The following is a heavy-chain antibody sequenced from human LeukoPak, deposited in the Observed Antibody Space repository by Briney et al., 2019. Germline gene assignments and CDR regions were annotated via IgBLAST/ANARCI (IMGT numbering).Heavy chain of an antibody. V-gene: IGHV3-21*01. Sequence: GGSLRLSCAASGFTFSSYSMNWVRQAPGKGLEWVSSISSSSSYIYYADSVKGRFTISRDNAKNSLYLQMNSLRAEDTAVYYCDEGIQLWFNYYGMDVWGQGTTVTVSS. CDR3: DEGIQLWFNYYGMDV. CDR1: GFTFSSYS. CDR2: ISSSSSYI. D-gene: IGHD5-18*01. J-gene: IGHJ6*02.